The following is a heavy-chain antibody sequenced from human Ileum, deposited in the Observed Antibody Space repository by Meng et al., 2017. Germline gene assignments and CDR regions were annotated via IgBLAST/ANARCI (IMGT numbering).Heavy chain of an antibody. CDR3: ARHGAFRSHLDD. V-gene: IGHV4-39*01. D-gene: IGHD3-3*02. J-gene: IGHJ4*02. CDR1: GGSISSRTSY. CDR2: VFYGGTT. Sequence: QLQLQESGPGLVKPSETLSLTCSVSGGSISSRTSYWGWIRQPPGMGLEWIVSVFYGGTTYYNPSLESRVTTSVDTSKSQFSLNLKSVSAADTAVYFCARHGAFRSHLDDWGQGTLVTVSS.